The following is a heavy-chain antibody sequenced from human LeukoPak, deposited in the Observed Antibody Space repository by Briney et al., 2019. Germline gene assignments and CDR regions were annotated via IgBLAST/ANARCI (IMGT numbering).Heavy chain of an antibody. Sequence: GGSLRLSCAASGFTFSSYAMHWVRQAPGKGLEWVAVISYDGSNKYYADSVKGRFTISRDNSKNTLYLQMNSLRAEDTAVYYCAKYSEERSYYYGAGSPPKNYSDGWGQGSLAT. V-gene: IGHV3-30*18. CDR1: GFTFSSYA. CDR3: AKYSEERSYYYGAGSPPKNYSDG. CDR2: ISYDGSNK. D-gene: IGHD3-10*01. J-gene: IGHJ4*02.